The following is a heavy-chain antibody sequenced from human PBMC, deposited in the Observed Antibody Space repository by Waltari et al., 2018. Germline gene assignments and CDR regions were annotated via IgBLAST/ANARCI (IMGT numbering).Heavy chain of an antibody. Sequence: QVQLVQSGAEVKKPGSSVKVSCKASGGTFSSYAISWVRQAPGQGLEWMGGIIPSFGTANYAQKFQCRVTITADKSTSTAYMELSSLRSEDTAVYYCARRRAAAGPYYYYYYMDVWGKGTTVTVSS. J-gene: IGHJ6*03. D-gene: IGHD6-13*01. CDR1: GGTFSSYA. V-gene: IGHV1-69*14. CDR3: ARRRAAAGPYYYYYYMDV. CDR2: IIPSFGTA.